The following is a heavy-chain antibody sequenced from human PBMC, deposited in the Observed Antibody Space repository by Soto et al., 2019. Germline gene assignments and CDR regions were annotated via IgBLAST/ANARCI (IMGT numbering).Heavy chain of an antibody. D-gene: IGHD3-22*01. CDR1: GFTFSDYY. CDR3: ATKGGGYYFQFDP. V-gene: IGHV3-11*01. CDR2: ISSGGTTI. Sequence: GGSLRLSCAASGFTFSDYYMSWIRQAPGKGLEWVSYISSGGTTIYYADSVKGRFTISRDDAKNSLFLQMNSLRPEDTAVYFCATKGGGYYFQFDPWGQGTLVTVSS. J-gene: IGHJ5*02.